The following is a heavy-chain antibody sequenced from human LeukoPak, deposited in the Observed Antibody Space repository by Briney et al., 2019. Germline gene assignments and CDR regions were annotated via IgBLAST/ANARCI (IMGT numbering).Heavy chain of an antibody. CDR1: GYSFTTYW. CDR2: IYPGDSDT. D-gene: IGHD5-12*01. CDR3: ARSGDYMGGDCDY. V-gene: IGHV5-51*01. Sequence: PGASLKISCKGSGYSFTTYWIGWVRQMPGKGREGMGIIYPGDSDTRYSPSFQGQFIISANKSISTAYLPWSRLRASDTAVHYCARSGDYMGGDCDYWGQGTLVTVSS. J-gene: IGHJ4*02.